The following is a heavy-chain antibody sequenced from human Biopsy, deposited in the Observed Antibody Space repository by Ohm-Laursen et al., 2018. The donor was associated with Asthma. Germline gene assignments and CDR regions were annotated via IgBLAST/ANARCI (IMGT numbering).Heavy chain of an antibody. CDR2: ISYDGNHK. Sequence: SLRLSCSASGFMFRSFGMHWVRQAPGKGLEWVAVISYDGNHKFYEDSVKGRFTISRDNSKNTLYLQMNSVRTEYTAVYYCAKRRGYSGHDNDYWGQGTLVIVSA. CDR3: AKRRGYSGHDNDY. CDR1: GFMFRSFG. J-gene: IGHJ4*02. V-gene: IGHV3-30*18. D-gene: IGHD5-12*01.